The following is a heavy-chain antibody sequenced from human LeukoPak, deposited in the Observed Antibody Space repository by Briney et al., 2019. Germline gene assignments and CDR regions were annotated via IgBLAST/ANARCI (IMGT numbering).Heavy chain of an antibody. Sequence: ASVKVSCKVSGYTLTELSMHWVRQAPGKGLEWMGGFDPEDGETIYAQKFQGRVTMTEDTSTDTAYMELSSLRSEDTAVYYCATDVSNVSSLDYWGQGTLVTVSS. CDR3: ATDVSNVSSLDY. V-gene: IGHV1-24*01. CDR2: FDPEDGET. D-gene: IGHD2-8*01. J-gene: IGHJ4*02. CDR1: GYTLTELS.